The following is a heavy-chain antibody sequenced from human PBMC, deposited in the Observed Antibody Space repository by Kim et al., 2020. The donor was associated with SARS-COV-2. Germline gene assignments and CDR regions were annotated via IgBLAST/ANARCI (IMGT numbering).Heavy chain of an antibody. CDR3: ASSTVTTYPHAFDI. V-gene: IGHV4-39*01. J-gene: IGHJ3*02. D-gene: IGHD4-4*01. Sequence: NPSLKSRVTISVDTSKNQFSLKLSSVTAADTAVYYCASSTVTTYPHAFDIWGQGTMVTVSS.